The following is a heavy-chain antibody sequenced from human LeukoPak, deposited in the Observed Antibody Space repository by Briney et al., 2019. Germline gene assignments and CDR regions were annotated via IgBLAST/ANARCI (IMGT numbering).Heavy chain of an antibody. Sequence: ASVNVSCKASGYTFTGYYMHWVRQAPGQGLEWMGWINPNSGGTNYAQKFQGWVTMTRDTSISTAYMELSRLRSDDTAVYYCARAGTAYYDFWLLHWGQGTLVTVSS. CDR2: INPNSGGT. V-gene: IGHV1-2*04. D-gene: IGHD3-3*01. CDR3: ARAGTAYYDFWLLH. J-gene: IGHJ1*01. CDR1: GYTFTGYY.